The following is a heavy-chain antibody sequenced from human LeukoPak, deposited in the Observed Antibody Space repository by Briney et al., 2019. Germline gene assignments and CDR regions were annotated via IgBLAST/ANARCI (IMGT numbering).Heavy chain of an antibody. J-gene: IGHJ6*03. Sequence: GASVKVSCKASGYTFTGYYMHWVRQAPGQGLEWMGWINPNSGGTNYAQKFQGRVTMTRDTSISTAYMELSRLRSDDTAVYYCARDMVVAARTLDYYYYYMDVWGKGTTVTVSS. V-gene: IGHV1-2*02. CDR1: GYTFTGYY. CDR2: INPNSGGT. D-gene: IGHD2-15*01. CDR3: ARDMVVAARTLDYYYYYMDV.